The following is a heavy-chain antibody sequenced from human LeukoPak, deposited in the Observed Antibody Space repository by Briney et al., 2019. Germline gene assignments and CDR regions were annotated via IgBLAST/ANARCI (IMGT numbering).Heavy chain of an antibody. D-gene: IGHD7-27*01. CDR3: ARDRDWGSSDPFDY. CDR2: INPGRGNT. J-gene: IGHJ4*02. CDR1: GYTFTSYY. Sequence: VASVKVSCTASGYTFTSYYMHWVRQVPGQGLEWMGIINPGRGNTNYAQNFHGRVTLTRDTSTSTIYMELSSLRSEDTAVYYCARDRDWGSSDPFDYWGQGTLVTVSS. V-gene: IGHV1-46*01.